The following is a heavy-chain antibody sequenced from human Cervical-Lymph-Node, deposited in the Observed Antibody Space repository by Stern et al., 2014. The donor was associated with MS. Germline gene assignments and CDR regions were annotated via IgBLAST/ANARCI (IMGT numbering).Heavy chain of an antibody. CDR2: ISHDGSNK. CDR3: VRTESFYYYDGMDV. CDR1: GSTFSKSA. J-gene: IGHJ6*02. Sequence: VQLVESEGGVVPPGRSLRLSCADSGSTFSKSAMHWVRQAPGKGLEWVAVISHDGSNKQYGDSVKGRLAISRDNSRNTLSLEIYSLRAEDTAVYYCVRTESFYYYDGMDVWGHGTTVIVSS. V-gene: IGHV3-30*09.